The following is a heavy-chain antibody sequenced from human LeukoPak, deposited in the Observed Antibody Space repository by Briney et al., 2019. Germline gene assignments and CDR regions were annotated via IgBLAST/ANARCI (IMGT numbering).Heavy chain of an antibody. CDR1: GGSISSGGYY. D-gene: IGHD5-24*01. V-gene: IGHV4-31*03. CDR2: IYYSGST. J-gene: IGHJ4*02. CDR3: ARENGYNYWFDY. Sequence: KSSETLSLTCTVSGGSISSGGYYWSWIRQHPGKGLGWIGYIYYSGSTYYNPSLKSRVTISVDTSKNQFSLKLSSVTAADTAVYYCARENGYNYWFDYWGQGTLVTVSS.